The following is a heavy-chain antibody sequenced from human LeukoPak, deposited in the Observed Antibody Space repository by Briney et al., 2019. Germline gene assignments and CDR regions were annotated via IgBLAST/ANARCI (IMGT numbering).Heavy chain of an antibody. D-gene: IGHD6-13*01. Sequence: GGSLRLSSAVSGFTFSSYAMSWVRQAPGKGLEWVSVISGSEDTTYYADSVKGRFTISRDNSKNTLYVQMNSLRAEDTAVYYCARAYSNIWYFFDYWGQGSLVTVSS. CDR2: ISGSEDTT. V-gene: IGHV3-23*01. CDR3: ARAYSNIWYFFDY. J-gene: IGHJ4*02. CDR1: GFTFSSYA.